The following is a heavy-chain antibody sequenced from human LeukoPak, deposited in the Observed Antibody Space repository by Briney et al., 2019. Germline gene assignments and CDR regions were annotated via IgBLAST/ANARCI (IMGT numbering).Heavy chain of an antibody. D-gene: IGHD3-22*01. CDR2: IYTSGST. Sequence: PSQTLSLTCTVSGGPISSGSYYWSWIRQPAGKGLEWIGRIYTSGSTNYNPSLKSRVTISVDTSKNQFSLKLSSVTAADTAVYYCARDQDIYDSSGTAPAFDIWGQGTMVTVSS. CDR3: ARDQDIYDSSGTAPAFDI. V-gene: IGHV4-61*02. J-gene: IGHJ3*02. CDR1: GGPISSGSYY.